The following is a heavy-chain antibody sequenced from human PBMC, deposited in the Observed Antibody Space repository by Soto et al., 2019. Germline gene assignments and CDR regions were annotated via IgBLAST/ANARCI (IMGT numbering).Heavy chain of an antibody. CDR2: IKQGGSER. D-gene: IGHD3-10*01. CDR1: GCTFSSHW. CDR3: ATDGGPFGS. J-gene: IGHJ4*02. Sequence: WRSLRLPCAVSGCTFSSHWISWVRQATGKGLEWVANIKQGGSERYYVDSVKGRFTISRDNAKKSVYLQMNSLRAEDTAGYYCATDGGPFGSWGQGTLVTVSS. V-gene: IGHV3-7*01.